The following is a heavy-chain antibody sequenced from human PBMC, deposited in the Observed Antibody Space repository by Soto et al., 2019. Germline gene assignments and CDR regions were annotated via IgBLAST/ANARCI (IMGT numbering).Heavy chain of an antibody. J-gene: IGHJ4*02. CDR2: IDGGDTT. CDR3: AREPSYYDSSGYYYFDT. Sequence: GGSLRLSCAASGFTVSSKYMSWVRQAPGKGLEWVSVIDGGDTTYYADSVKGRFTISRDNSKNTLYLQMNSLRAEDTAVYYCAREPSYYDSSGYYYFDTWGQGTLVTVSS. CDR1: GFTVSSKY. V-gene: IGHV3-66*01. D-gene: IGHD3-22*01.